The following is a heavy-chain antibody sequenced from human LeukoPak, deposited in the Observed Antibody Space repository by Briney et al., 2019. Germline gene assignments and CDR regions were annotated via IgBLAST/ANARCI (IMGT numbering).Heavy chain of an antibody. CDR1: GGSFSGYY. CDR3: ASSSGDCGGDCYSVFY. J-gene: IGHJ4*02. V-gene: IGHV4-34*01. D-gene: IGHD2-21*02. Sequence: SETLSLTCAVYGGSFSGYYWSWIRQPPGKGLEWIGEINHSGSTNYNPSLKSRVTISVDTSKNQFSLKLSSVTAADTAVYYCASSSGDCGGDCYSVFYWGQGTLVTVSS. CDR2: INHSGST.